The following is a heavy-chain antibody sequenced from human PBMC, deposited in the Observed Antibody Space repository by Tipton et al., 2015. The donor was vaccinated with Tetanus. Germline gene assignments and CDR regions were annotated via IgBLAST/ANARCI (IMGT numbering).Heavy chain of an antibody. Sequence: TLSLTCTVSGGSISSSSYYWGWIRQHPGKGLEWIGYIYYSGSTYYNPSLKSRVTISVDTSKNQFSLKLSSVTAADTAVYYCARETRSSWYVGLDYWGQGTLVTVSS. V-gene: IGHV4-31*03. D-gene: IGHD6-13*01. CDR2: IYYSGST. J-gene: IGHJ4*02. CDR3: ARETRSSWYVGLDY. CDR1: GGSISSSSYY.